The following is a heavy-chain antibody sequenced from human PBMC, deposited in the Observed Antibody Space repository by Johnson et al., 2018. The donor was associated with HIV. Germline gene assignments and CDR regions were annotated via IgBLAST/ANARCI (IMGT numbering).Heavy chain of an antibody. J-gene: IGHJ3*02. CDR2: ISYDGNNK. D-gene: IGHD3-3*01. Sequence: QVQVVESGGGVVQPGRSLRLSCAASGFTFSSYGMHWVRQAPGKGLAWVAVISYDGNNKYYADSVKGRFTISIDNSKNTLYLQMNSLRAEDTALYYCATTYYDFWSGYFGAFDIWGQGTMVTVSS. CDR1: GFTFSSYG. V-gene: IGHV3-30*03. CDR3: ATTYYDFWSGYFGAFDI.